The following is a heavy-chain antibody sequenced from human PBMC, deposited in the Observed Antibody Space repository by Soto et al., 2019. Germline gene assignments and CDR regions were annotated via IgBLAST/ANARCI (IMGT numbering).Heavy chain of an antibody. CDR2: INHSGST. V-gene: IGHV4-34*01. Sequence: SETLSLTCAVYGGSFSGYYWSWIRQPPGRGLEWIGEINHSGSTNYNPSLKSRVTISVDTSKNQFSLKLSSVTAADTAVYYCAGGQQLVTYYYYGMDVWGQGTTVTVS. D-gene: IGHD6-6*01. CDR1: GGSFSGYY. J-gene: IGHJ6*02. CDR3: AGGQQLVTYYYYGMDV.